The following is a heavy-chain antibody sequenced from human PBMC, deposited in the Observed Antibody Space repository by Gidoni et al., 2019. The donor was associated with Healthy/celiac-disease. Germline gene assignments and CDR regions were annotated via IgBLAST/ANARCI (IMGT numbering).Heavy chain of an antibody. CDR2: INNSGST. Sequence: QVQLQQWGAGLLKPSETLSLPCAVYGGSFSCYYWSWIRQPPGKGVEWIGEINNSGSTNYNPSLKSRVTISVDTSKNQFSLKLGSVTAADTAVYYCARGGGRITIFWRGGFDPWGQGTLVTVSS. J-gene: IGHJ5*02. CDR1: GGSFSCYY. V-gene: IGHV4-34*01. D-gene: IGHD3-9*01. CDR3: ARGGGRITIFWRGGFDP.